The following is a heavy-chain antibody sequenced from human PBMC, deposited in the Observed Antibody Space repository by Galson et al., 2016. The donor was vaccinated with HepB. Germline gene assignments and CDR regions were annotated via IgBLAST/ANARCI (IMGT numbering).Heavy chain of an antibody. D-gene: IGHD2-21*02. Sequence: QSGAEVKKPGESLKISCKGSGYSLTNYWIGWVRQMPGKGLEWMGIIYPGDSDTRYSPSFEGPVTISADISADKSITTAYLQWRSLKASDTAMYYCARTLPVVVTAEDAFDIWGQGTMVTVSS. CDR1: GYSLTNYW. V-gene: IGHV5-51*01. CDR3: ARTLPVVVTAEDAFDI. CDR2: IYPGDSDT. J-gene: IGHJ3*02.